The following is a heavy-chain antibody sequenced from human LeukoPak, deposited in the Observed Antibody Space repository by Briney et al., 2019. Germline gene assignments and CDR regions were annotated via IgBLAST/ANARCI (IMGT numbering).Heavy chain of an antibody. V-gene: IGHV3-30*04. CDR1: GFTFSSYA. J-gene: IGHJ5*02. Sequence: GGSLRLSCAASGFTFSSYAMHWVRQAPGKGLEWVAVISYDGSNKYYADSVKGRFTISRDNSKNTLYLQMNSLRAEDTAMYYCARDYLRGGDYGNWFDPWGQGTLVTVSS. CDR3: ARDYLRGGDYGNWFDP. D-gene: IGHD4-17*01. CDR2: ISYDGSNK.